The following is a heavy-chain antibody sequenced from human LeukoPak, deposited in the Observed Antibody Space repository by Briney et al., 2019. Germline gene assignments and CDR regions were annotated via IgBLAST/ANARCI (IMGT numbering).Heavy chain of an antibody. V-gene: IGHV3-30-3*01. CDR1: GFTFSSYA. Sequence: GGSLRLSCAASGFTFSSYAMHWVRQAPGKGLEWVAVISYDGDDGSNIYYADSVKGRFTISRDNSKNTLYLQMNSLRAEDTAVYYCARDKIAAAGLKLPDYWGQGTLVTVSS. J-gene: IGHJ4*02. CDR3: ARDKIAAAGLKLPDY. CDR2: ISYDGDDGSNI. D-gene: IGHD6-13*01.